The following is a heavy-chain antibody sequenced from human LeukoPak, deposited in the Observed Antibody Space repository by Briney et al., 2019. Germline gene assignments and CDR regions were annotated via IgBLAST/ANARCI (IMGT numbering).Heavy chain of an antibody. V-gene: IGHV4-59*01. D-gene: IGHD3-10*01. Sequence: SETLSLTCTVSGGSISSYYWSWIRQPPGKGLEWIGYIHFSGSTNYNPSLKSRVTISVDTSKNQFSLKLSSVTAADTAVYYCASVPKLSYGSGSPIFDYWGQGTLVTVSS. CDR2: IHFSGST. CDR3: ASVPKLSYGSGSPIFDY. CDR1: GGSISSYY. J-gene: IGHJ4*02.